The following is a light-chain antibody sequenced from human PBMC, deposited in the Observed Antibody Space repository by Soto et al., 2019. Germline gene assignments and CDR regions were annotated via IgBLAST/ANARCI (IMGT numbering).Light chain of an antibody. Sequence: EIVMTQSPATLSVSPGERATLSCRASQSVSSNLAWYQQKPGQAPRLLIYGASTRATGIPARFSGSGSGTEFTLTINSLQSEDFATYYCQQYYSYPRYTFGQGTRMEIK. V-gene: IGKV3-15*01. CDR2: GAS. CDR3: QQYYSYPRYT. CDR1: QSVSSN. J-gene: IGKJ5*01.